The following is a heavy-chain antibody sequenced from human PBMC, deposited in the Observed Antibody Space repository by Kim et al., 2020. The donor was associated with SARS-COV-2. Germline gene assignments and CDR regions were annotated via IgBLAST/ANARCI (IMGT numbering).Heavy chain of an antibody. J-gene: IGHJ6*02. CDR3: ARDNDDSSWGGGRYYYYGMDV. Sequence: GGSLRLSCAASGFTFSSYSMNWVRQAPGKGLEWVSSISSSSSYIYYADSVKGRFTISRDNAKNSLYLQMNSLRAEDTAVYYCARDNDDSSWGGGRYYYYGMDVWGQGTTVTVSS. CDR2: ISSSSSYI. D-gene: IGHD6-13*01. CDR1: GFTFSSYS. V-gene: IGHV3-21*01.